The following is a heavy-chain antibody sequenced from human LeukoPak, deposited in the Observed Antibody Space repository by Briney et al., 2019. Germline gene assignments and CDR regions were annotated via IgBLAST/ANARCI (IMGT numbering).Heavy chain of an antibody. CDR2: ISYDGSNK. CDR1: GFTFSSYG. D-gene: IGHD5-18*01. V-gene: IGHV3-30*18. CDR3: AKRRMVSR. Sequence: PGGSLRLSCAASGFTFSSYGMHWVRQAPGKGLEWVAVISYDGSNKYYADSVKGRFTISRDNSKNTLYLQMNSLRAEDTAVYYCAKRRMVSRWGQGTLVTVSS. J-gene: IGHJ4*02.